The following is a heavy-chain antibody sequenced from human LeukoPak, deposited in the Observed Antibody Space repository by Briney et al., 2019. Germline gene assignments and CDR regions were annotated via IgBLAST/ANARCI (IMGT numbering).Heavy chain of an antibody. CDR1: GYTFTGYY. Sequence: ASVKVSCKASGYTFTGYYMHWVRQAPGQGLEWMGWINPNSGGTNYAQKFQGRVTMTRDTSISTAYMELSRLRSDDTAVYYCARGQDNWNEGIDYWGQGTLVTVSS. V-gene: IGHV1-2*02. CDR2: INPNSGGT. D-gene: IGHD1-20*01. J-gene: IGHJ4*02. CDR3: ARGQDNWNEGIDY.